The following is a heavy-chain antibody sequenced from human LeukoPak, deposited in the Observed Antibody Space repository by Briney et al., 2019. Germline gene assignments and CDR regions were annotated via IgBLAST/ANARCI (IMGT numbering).Heavy chain of an antibody. CDR2: MYNSGST. D-gene: IGHD3-3*01. CDR3: ARARVVTRTYWYFDL. CDR1: GGSISGSY. V-gene: IGHV4-59*01. J-gene: IGHJ2*01. Sequence: SETLSLTCTVSGGSISGSYWSWIRQPPGKGLEWIAYMYNSGSTNYNPSLKSRVTISIDTSKNQFSLKLSSLTAADTAIYYCARARVVTRTYWYFDLWGRGTLVTVSS.